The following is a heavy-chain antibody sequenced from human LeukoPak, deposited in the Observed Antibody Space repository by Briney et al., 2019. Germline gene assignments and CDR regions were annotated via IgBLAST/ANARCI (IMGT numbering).Heavy chain of an antibody. CDR2: ISGSGGST. V-gene: IGHV3-23*01. CDR1: GFTVSINS. J-gene: IGHJ4*02. CDR3: AKPIETWELKGAFDY. Sequence: GGSLRLSCAASGFTVSINSMSWVRQAPGKGLEWVSAISGSGGSTYYADSVKGRFTISRDNSKNTLYLQMNSLRAEDTAVYYCAKPIETWELKGAFDYWGQGTLVTVSS. D-gene: IGHD1-26*01.